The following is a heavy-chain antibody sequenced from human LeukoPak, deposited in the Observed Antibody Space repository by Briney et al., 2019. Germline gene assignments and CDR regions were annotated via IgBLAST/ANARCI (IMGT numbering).Heavy chain of an antibody. CDR2: FYSGVST. D-gene: IGHD1-1*01. V-gene: IGHV3-53*01. CDR1: GFTVSRNY. CDR3: ARGTSGRTAYYYYMDV. Sequence: AGGSLRLSCAASGFTVSRNYMSWVRQAPGKGLEWVPIFYSGVSTYYADSVKGRFTISRDNSKNTLYLQMNSLRAEDTAVYYCARGTSGRTAYYYYMDVWGKGTTVTISS. J-gene: IGHJ6*03.